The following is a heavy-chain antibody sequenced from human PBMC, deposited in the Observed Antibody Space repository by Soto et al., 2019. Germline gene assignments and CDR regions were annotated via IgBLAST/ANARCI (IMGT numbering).Heavy chain of an antibody. Sequence: QVQLQQWGAGLLKPSETLSLTCAVYGGSFSGYYWSWIRQPPGKGLEWIGEINHSGSTNYNPSLKSLVTISVDTSKNQFSLKLSSVTAADTAVYYCARGRNELRYFDWLLKYYFDYWGQGTLVTVSS. CDR1: GGSFSGYY. CDR2: INHSGST. J-gene: IGHJ4*02. V-gene: IGHV4-34*01. D-gene: IGHD3-9*01. CDR3: ARGRNELRYFDWLLKYYFDY.